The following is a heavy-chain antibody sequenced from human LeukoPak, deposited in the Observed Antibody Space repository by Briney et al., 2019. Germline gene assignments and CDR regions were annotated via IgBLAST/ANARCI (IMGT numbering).Heavy chain of an antibody. CDR2: LTGSGDNT. J-gene: IGHJ4*02. V-gene: IGHV3-23*01. CDR3: AKAHFGVGATHYFDS. Sequence: TGGSLRLSCAASGFTFSSYGMGWVRQAPGKGLEWVSALTGSGDNTYYADSVKGRFTISRDNSKNTLYLQMNSLRTEDTAVYYCAKAHFGVGATHYFDSWGQGTLVTVSS. CDR1: GFTFSSYG. D-gene: IGHD1-26*01.